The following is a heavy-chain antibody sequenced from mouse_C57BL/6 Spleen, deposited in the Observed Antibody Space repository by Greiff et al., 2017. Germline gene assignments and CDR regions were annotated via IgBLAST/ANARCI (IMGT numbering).Heavy chain of an antibody. D-gene: IGHD1-1*01. V-gene: IGHV5-6*01. CDR2: ISSGGSYT. J-gene: IGHJ2*01. Sequence: EVQRVESGGDLVKPGGSPKLSCAASGFTFSSYGMSWVRQTPDKRLEWVATISSGGSYTYYPDSVKGRFTISRDNAKNTLYLQMSSLKSEDTAMYYCARQITTVVAPFDYWGQGTTLTVSS. CDR1: GFTFSSYG. CDR3: ARQITTVVAPFDY.